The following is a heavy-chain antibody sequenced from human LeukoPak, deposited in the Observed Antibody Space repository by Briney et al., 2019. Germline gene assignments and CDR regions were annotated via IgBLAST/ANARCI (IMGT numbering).Heavy chain of an antibody. D-gene: IGHD2-2*01. Sequence: ASVKVSCKASGYTFTGCYMHWVRQAPGQGLEWMGWINPNSGGTNYAQKFQGRVTMTRDTSISTAYMELSRLRSDDTAVYYCARVLYCSSTSCPYFDYWGQGTLVTVSS. CDR1: GYTFTGCY. V-gene: IGHV1-2*02. J-gene: IGHJ4*02. CDR3: ARVLYCSSTSCPYFDY. CDR2: INPNSGGT.